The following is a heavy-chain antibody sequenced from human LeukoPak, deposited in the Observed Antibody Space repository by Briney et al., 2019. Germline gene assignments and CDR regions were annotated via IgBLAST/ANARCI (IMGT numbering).Heavy chain of an antibody. D-gene: IGHD6-13*01. CDR1: GYSISSGYY. CDR2: IYHSGST. V-gene: IGHV4-38-2*02. CDR3: ARHRDDWGSSWYKGFDY. J-gene: IGHJ4*02. Sequence: SETLSLTCTVSGYSISSGYYWGWIRQPPGKGLGWIWTIYHSGSTYYNPSLKSRVTISVDTSKNPFSLKLSSVTAADTAVYYCARHRDDWGSSWYKGFDYWGQGTLVTVSS.